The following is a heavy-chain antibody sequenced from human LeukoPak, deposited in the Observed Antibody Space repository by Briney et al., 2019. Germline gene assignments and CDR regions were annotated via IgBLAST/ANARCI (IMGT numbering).Heavy chain of an antibody. Sequence: SETLSLTCTVSGGSISSYYWSWIRQPPGKGLEWIGDIYYSGSTNYNPSLKSRVTISVSTSKNQFSLKLSSVTAADTAVYYCARGITSSSYYFDYWGQGTLVTVSS. CDR1: GGSISSYY. CDR2: IYYSGST. J-gene: IGHJ4*02. V-gene: IGHV4-59*01. CDR3: ARGITSSSYYFDY. D-gene: IGHD6-6*01.